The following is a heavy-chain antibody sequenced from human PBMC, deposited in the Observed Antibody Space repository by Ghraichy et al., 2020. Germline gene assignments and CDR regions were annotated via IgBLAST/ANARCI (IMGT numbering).Heavy chain of an antibody. CDR1: GYTFIDHY. V-gene: IGHV1-2*02. Sequence: ASAKVSCKASGYTFIDHYMHWVRQAPGQGLEWMGWINPHSGVTNYAQKFQGRVTMTRDTSISTAYMELSRLSSVDTAVYYCARDQGVIGNPYGMDVWGQGTTVTVSS. CDR2: INPHSGVT. CDR3: ARDQGVIGNPYGMDV. J-gene: IGHJ6*02. D-gene: IGHD3-10*01.